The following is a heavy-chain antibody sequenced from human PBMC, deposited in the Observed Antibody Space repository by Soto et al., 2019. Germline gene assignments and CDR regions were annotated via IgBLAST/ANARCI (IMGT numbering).Heavy chain of an antibody. CDR3: ARLIPGGRPEFDP. V-gene: IGHV3-7*01. J-gene: IGHJ5*02. Sequence: GGSLRLSCAASGFTFSSYWMSWVRQAPGKGLEWVANIKQDGSEKYYVDSVKGRFTISRDNAKNSLYLQMNSLRAEDTAVYYCARLIPGGRPEFDPWGQGTLVTVSS. CDR2: IKQDGSEK. CDR1: GFTFSSYW. D-gene: IGHD6-6*01.